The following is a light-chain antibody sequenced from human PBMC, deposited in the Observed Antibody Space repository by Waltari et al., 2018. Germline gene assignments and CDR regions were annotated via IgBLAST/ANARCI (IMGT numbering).Light chain of an antibody. V-gene: IGLV3-19*01. J-gene: IGLJ3*02. Sequence: SSELTQDPAVSVALGQTVRITCQGDRLRTSYASWYQLKTGQAPVLVIYGKDKRPSGIPDRISGYSSGATSSLTITGAQAEDEADYYCSSRNGRANQVVFAGGTKVTVL. CDR1: RLRTSY. CDR2: GKD. CDR3: SSRNGRANQVV.